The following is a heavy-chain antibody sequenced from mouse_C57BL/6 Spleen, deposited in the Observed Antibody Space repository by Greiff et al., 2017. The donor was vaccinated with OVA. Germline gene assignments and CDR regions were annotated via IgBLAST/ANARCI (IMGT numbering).Heavy chain of an antibody. J-gene: IGHJ2*01. Sequence: VQLQQSGPELVKPGASVKIPCKASGYTFTDYNMDWVKQSHGKSLEWIGDINPNNGGTIYNQKFKGKATLTVDKSSSTAYMELRSLTSEDTAVYYCARSHYYGSSSFDYWGQGTTLTVSS. CDR3: ARSHYYGSSSFDY. CDR1: GYTFTDYN. D-gene: IGHD1-1*01. V-gene: IGHV1-18*01. CDR2: INPNNGGT.